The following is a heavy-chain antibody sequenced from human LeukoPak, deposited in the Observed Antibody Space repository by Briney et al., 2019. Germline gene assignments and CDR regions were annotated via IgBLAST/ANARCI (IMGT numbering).Heavy chain of an antibody. CDR3: ARASYSYDINGWVPFDY. V-gene: IGHV4-61*02. Sequence: PSQTLSLTCTVSGDSISSGDYYWSWIRQPAGKGLEWIGRIYTSGSTNYNPSLKSRVTISGDTSKNQFSLRLSSVTAADTAVYYCARASYSYDINGWVPFDYWGQGTLVTVSS. J-gene: IGHJ4*02. CDR2: IYTSGST. D-gene: IGHD3-22*01. CDR1: GDSISSGDYY.